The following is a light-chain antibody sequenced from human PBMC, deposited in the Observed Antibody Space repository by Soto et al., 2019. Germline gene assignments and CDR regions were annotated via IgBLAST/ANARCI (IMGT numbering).Light chain of an antibody. CDR1: QSISSW. J-gene: IGKJ1*01. CDR2: DAS. V-gene: IGKV1-5*01. Sequence: DMQLPQSPSTLSAYVGDRVTITCRASQSISSWLAWYQQKPGKAPKLLIYDASSLESGVPSRFSGSGSGTEFTLTISSLQPDDFATYYCQQYNSYLWTFGQGTKV. CDR3: QQYNSYLWT.